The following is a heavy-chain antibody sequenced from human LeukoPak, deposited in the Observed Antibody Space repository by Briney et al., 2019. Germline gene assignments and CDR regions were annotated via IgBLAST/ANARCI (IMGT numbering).Heavy chain of an antibody. D-gene: IGHD1-26*01. Sequence: GESLKISCKGSGYSFTSYWIGWVRPMPGKGLEWMGIIYPGDSDTRYSPSFQGQVTISADKSISTAYLQWSSLKASDTAMYYCARGKWELLRHDAFDIWGQGTMVTVSS. V-gene: IGHV5-51*01. CDR1: GYSFTSYW. J-gene: IGHJ3*02. CDR3: ARGKWELLRHDAFDI. CDR2: IYPGDSDT.